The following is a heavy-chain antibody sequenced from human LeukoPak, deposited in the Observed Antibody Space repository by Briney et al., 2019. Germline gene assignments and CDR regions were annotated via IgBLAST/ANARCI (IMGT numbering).Heavy chain of an antibody. J-gene: IGHJ4*02. V-gene: IGHV1-46*01. D-gene: IGHD3-16*01. CDR3: ARNNDSRDPPHFDY. CDR1: GYTFTRNY. CDR2: ISPSGGST. Sequence: APVKVSCKAFGYTFTRNYMHWVRQAPGQEPEWMGVISPSGGSTTYEQKFQGRVTLTRDMSTSTDYLELSSLRAEDTAVYYCARNNDSRDPPHFDYWGQGTLVTVSS.